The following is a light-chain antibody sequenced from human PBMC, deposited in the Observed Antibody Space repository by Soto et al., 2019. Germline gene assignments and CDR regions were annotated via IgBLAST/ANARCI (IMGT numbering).Light chain of an antibody. J-gene: IGLJ2*01. V-gene: IGLV2-8*01. CDR3: SSFAGSPVV. CDR1: SSDVGEENY. CDR2: EVS. Sequence: QSALTQPPSASGSPGQSVTITCSGTSSDVGEENYVSWYQQHPGKVPELILYEVSKRPSGVPDRFSGSRSGNTASLTVSGLQAEDEADYYCSSFAGSPVVFGGGTQLTVL.